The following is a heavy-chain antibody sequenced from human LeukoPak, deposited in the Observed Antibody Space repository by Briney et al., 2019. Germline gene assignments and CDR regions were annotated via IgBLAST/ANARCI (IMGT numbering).Heavy chain of an antibody. Sequence: PGGSLRLSCAASGFTFSSYSMNWVRQAPGKGVEWVSSISSSSSYIYYADSVKGRFTISRDNAKNSLYLQMNSLRAEDTAVYYCARDAITMVRGVISPCGQGTLVTVSS. CDR2: ISSSSSYI. CDR1: GFTFSSYS. CDR3: ARDAITMVRGVISP. D-gene: IGHD3-10*01. V-gene: IGHV3-21*01. J-gene: IGHJ5*02.